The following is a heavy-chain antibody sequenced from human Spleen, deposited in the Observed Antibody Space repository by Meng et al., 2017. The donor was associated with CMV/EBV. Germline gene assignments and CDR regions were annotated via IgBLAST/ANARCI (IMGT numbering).Heavy chain of an antibody. CDR1: GFTFSSYS. D-gene: IGHD3-3*01. V-gene: IGHV3-21*01. Sequence: GESLKISCAASGFTFSSYSMNWVRQAPGKGLEWVSSISSSSSYIYYADSVKGRFTISRDNAKNSLYLQMNSLRAEDTAVYYCARFGTIFGVAAYFDYWGQGTLVTVSS. J-gene: IGHJ4*02. CDR2: ISSSSSYI. CDR3: ARFGTIFGVAAYFDY.